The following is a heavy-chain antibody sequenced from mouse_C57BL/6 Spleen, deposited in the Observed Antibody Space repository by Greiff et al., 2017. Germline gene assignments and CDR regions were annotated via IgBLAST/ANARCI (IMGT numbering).Heavy chain of an antibody. D-gene: IGHD2-4*01. V-gene: IGHV1-82*01. CDR3: ARDYDGNFDY. J-gene: IGHJ2*01. CDR2: IYPGDGDT. CDR1: GYAFSSSW. Sequence: QVQLQQSGPELVKPGASVKISCKASGYAFSSSWMNWVKQRPGKGLEWIGRIYPGDGDTNYNGKFKGKATLTADKSSSTAYMQLSVLTSEDSAVYFCARDYDGNFDYWGQGTTLTVSS.